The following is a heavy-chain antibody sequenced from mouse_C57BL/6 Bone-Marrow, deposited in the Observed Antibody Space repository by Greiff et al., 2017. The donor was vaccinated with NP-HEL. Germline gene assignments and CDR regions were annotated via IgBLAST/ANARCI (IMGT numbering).Heavy chain of an antibody. J-gene: IGHJ3*01. D-gene: IGHD2-2*01. Sequence: VQLQQSGPGLVKPSQSLSLTCSVTGYSITSGYYWNWIRQFPGNKLEWMGYISYDGSNNYNPSLKNRISITRDTSKNQFFLKLNSVTTEDTATYYCAREGYDETWFAYWGQGTLVTVSA. V-gene: IGHV3-6*01. CDR3: AREGYDETWFAY. CDR1: GYSITSGYY. CDR2: ISYDGSN.